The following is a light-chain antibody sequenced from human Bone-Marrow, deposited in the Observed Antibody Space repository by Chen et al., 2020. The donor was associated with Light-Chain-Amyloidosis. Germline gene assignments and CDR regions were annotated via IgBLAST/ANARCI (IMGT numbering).Light chain of an antibody. Sequence: QSVLTQPPSASGTPGQRVTISCSGGRSNVGANGVNWYQQLPGAAPKLLIFDTNRRPSGVPDRFTGSKSGTSASLAISDLQSKDEAHYYCAPWDDRLNGWVFGGGTRLTVL. J-gene: IGLJ3*02. CDR3: APWDDRLNGWV. CDR1: RSNVGANG. CDR2: DTN. V-gene: IGLV1-44*01.